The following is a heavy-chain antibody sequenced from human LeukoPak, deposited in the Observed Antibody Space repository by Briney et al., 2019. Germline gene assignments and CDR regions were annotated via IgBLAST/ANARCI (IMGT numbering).Heavy chain of an antibody. Sequence: PGGSLRLSCAASGFSFSNYGMHWVRQAPGKGLEWVAFIRYDGSNEYYADSVKGRFTISRDNSKNTLYLQMNSLRAEDTAVYYCAKDYSKTSYYGSGTYYRPNWFDPWGQGTLVTVSS. D-gene: IGHD3-10*01. J-gene: IGHJ5*02. CDR2: IRYDGSNE. CDR3: AKDYSKTSYYGSGTYYRPNWFDP. CDR1: GFSFSNYG. V-gene: IGHV3-30*02.